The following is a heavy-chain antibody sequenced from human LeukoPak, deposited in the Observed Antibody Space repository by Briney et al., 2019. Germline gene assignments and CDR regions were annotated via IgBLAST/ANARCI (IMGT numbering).Heavy chain of an antibody. CDR2: INPNSGGT. Sequence: ASVKVSCKASGYTFTYFYIHWVRQAPGQGLEWMGWINPNSGGTNYAQKFQGRVTMTRDTSISTAYMDLSRLRSDDTAVYYCASGRGTYDDAFDIWGQGTMVTVSS. V-gene: IGHV1-2*02. CDR3: ASGRGTYDDAFDI. CDR1: GYTFTYFY. D-gene: IGHD1-26*01. J-gene: IGHJ3*02.